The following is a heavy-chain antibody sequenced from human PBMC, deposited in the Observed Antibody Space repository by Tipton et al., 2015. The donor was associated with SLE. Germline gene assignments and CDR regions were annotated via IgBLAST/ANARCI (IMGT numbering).Heavy chain of an antibody. V-gene: IGHV4-59*12. Sequence: TLSLTCTVSGGSISSYYWSWIRQPPGKGLEWIGYIFYSGTTNYHPSLKSRVTISADTSKNQFSLKLNSVTAADTAVYYCARGVAGYYFYCYMDVWGKGTTVTVSS. D-gene: IGHD6-19*01. CDR2: IFYSGTT. CDR1: GGSISSYY. J-gene: IGHJ6*03. CDR3: ARGVAGYYFYCYMDV.